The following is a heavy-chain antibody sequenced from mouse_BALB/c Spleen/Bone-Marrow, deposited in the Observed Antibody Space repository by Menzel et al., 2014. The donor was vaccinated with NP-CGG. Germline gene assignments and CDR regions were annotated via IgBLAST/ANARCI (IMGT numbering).Heavy chain of an antibody. CDR2: INPSNGGT. V-gene: IGHV1S81*02. J-gene: IGHJ2*01. CDR3: TRYGNYYFDY. D-gene: IGHD2-1*01. Sequence: QVQLQQSGAELVKPGASVKLSCKASGYTFTSYYMYWVKQRPGQGLEWIGEINPSNGGTNFNEKFKSKATLTVDKSSSTAYMQLGSLTSEDSAVYYCTRYGNYYFDYWGQGTTLTVSS. CDR1: GYTFTSYY.